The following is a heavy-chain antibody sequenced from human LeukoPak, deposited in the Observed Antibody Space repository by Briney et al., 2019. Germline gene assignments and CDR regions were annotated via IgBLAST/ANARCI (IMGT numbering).Heavy chain of an antibody. CDR3: ARGSEESAFDI. V-gene: IGHV4-34*01. CDR2: INHSGST. Sequence: SETLSLTCAVYGGSFSGYYWSWIRQPPGKGLEWIGEINHSGSTNYNPSLKSRVTISVDTSKNQFSLKLSSVTAADTAVYYCARGSEESAFDIWGQGTMVTVSS. CDR1: GGSFSGYY. D-gene: IGHD1-14*01. J-gene: IGHJ3*02.